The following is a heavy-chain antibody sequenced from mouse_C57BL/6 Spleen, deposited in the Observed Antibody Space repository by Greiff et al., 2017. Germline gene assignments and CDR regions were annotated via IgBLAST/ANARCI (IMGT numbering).Heavy chain of an antibody. Sequence: EVQLQESGPGLVKPSQSLSLTCSVTGYSITSGYYWNWIRQFPGNKLEWMGKISYDGSNNYNPSLKNRISITRDTSRDQFFLKLNSVTTEDTATYYCARARIYYEYDRHFDYWGQGTTLTVSS. CDR3: ARARIYYEYDRHFDY. CDR1: GYSITSGYY. V-gene: IGHV3-6*01. J-gene: IGHJ2*01. CDR2: ISYDGSN. D-gene: IGHD2-4*01.